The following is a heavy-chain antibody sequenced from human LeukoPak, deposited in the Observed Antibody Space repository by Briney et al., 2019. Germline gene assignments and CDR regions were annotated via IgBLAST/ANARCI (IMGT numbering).Heavy chain of an antibody. V-gene: IGHV1-18*01. CDR3: ARVPARDLKWFDP. J-gene: IGHJ5*02. CDR1: GYTFTSYD. CDR2: MNPNSGNT. Sequence: ASVKVSCKASGYTFTSYDINWVRQATGQGLEWMGWMNPNSGNTNYAQKLQGRVTMTTDTSTSTAYMELRSLRSDDTAVYYCARVPARDLKWFDPWGQGTLVTVSS.